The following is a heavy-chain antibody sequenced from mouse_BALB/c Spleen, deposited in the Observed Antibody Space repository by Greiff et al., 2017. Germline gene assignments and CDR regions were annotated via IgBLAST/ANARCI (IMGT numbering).Heavy chain of an antibody. V-gene: IGHV1-31*01. CDR2: INPYNGAT. CDR1: GYSFTGYY. J-gene: IGHJ4*01. D-gene: IGHD2-2*01. CDR3: ARWLRAMDY. Sequence: EVQLQQSGPELVKPGASVKISCKASGYSFTGYYMHWVKQSHVKSLEWIGRINPYNGATSYNQNFKDKASLTVDKSSSTAYMELHSLTSEDSAVYYCARWLRAMDYWGQGTSVTVSS.